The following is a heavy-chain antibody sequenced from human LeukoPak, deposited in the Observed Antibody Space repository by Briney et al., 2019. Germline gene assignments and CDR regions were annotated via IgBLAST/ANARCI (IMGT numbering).Heavy chain of an antibody. D-gene: IGHD3-10*01. V-gene: IGHV1-2*02. Sequence: ASVKVSCKASGYTXTGYYMHWVRQAPGQGLEWMGWINANSGGTNYAQKFQGRVTMTRDTSISTAYMELSRLRSDDTAVYYCASHPYYYGSGSSPDYWGQGTLVTVSS. CDR1: GYTXTGYY. CDR3: ASHPYYYGSGSSPDY. CDR2: INANSGGT. J-gene: IGHJ4*02.